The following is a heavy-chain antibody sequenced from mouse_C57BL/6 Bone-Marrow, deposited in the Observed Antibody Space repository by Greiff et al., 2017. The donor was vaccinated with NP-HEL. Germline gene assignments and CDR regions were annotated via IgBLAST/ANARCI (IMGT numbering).Heavy chain of an antibody. CDR2: IDPENGDT. CDR3: TKDYGNPDCFDY. J-gene: IGHJ2*01. D-gene: IGHD2-1*01. CDR1: GFNIKDDY. Sequence: VQLQQSGAELVRPGASVKLSCTASGFNIKDDYMHWVKQRPEQGLEWIGWIDPENGDTEYASKFQGKATITADTSSNTAYLQLSSLTSEDTAVYSCTKDYGNPDCFDYWGQGTTLTVSS. V-gene: IGHV14-4*01.